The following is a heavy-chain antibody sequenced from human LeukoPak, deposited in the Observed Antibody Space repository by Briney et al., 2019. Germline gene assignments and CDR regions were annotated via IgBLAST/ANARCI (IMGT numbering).Heavy chain of an antibody. CDR1: GYSFTSYW. CDR3: ARGILVWFGEGSNWFDP. D-gene: IGHD3-10*01. V-gene: IGHV5-10-1*01. J-gene: IGHJ5*02. CDR2: IDPSDSYT. Sequence: GESLKISCKGSGYSFTSYWISWVRQIPGQGLEWMGRIDPSDSYTNYSPSFQGHVTLSADKSLSTAYLQCSRLKASDTAMYYGARGILVWFGEGSNWFDPWGQGTLVTVSS.